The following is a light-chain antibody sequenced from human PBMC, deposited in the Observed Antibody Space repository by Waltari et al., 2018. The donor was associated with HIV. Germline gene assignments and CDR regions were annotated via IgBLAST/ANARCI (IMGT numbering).Light chain of an antibody. J-gene: IGLJ2*01. CDR3: ATWDDSLNALV. CDR1: SSNIGSNT. Sequence: QSVLTQPPSASGTPGQRVAISCSGSSSNIGSNTITWYQQLSGTAPKLLINSNNQRPSGVPDRFSGSKSGTSGSLAISGLQSEDEAYYYCATWDDSLNALVFGGGTKLTVL. CDR2: SNN. V-gene: IGLV1-44*01.